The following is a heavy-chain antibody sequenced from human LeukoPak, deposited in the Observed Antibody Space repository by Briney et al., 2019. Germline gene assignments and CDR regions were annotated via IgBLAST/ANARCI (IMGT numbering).Heavy chain of an antibody. CDR1: GDPISSSSYY. D-gene: IGHD2-15*01. CDR3: ATQAAGGPLHY. J-gene: IGHJ4*02. V-gene: IGHV4-39*01. Sequence: SETLSLTCTVSGDPISSSSYYWGWIRQPPGKGLEWIGTIYYNGDTSYYSSLKSRVTISVDTSKNQFSLKLSSVTAADTAVYYCATQAAGGPLHYWGRGTLVTVSS. CDR2: IYYNGDT.